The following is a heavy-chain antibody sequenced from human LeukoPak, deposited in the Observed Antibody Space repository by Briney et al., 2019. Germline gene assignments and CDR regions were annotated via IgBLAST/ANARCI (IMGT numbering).Heavy chain of an antibody. D-gene: IGHD3-16*01. CDR3: AKARGGRRLADHYFDY. J-gene: IGHJ4*02. Sequence: GGSLRLSCAASGFTFDDYSMHWVRQAPGKGLEWVSLISWDGGSTYYADSVKGRFTISRDNSKNSLYLQMNSLRTEDTALYYCAKARGGRRLADHYFDYWGQGTLVTVSS. CDR2: ISWDGGST. V-gene: IGHV3-43*01. CDR1: GFTFDDYS.